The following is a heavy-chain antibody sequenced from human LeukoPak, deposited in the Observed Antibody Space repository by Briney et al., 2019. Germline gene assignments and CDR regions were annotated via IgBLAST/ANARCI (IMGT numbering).Heavy chain of an antibody. V-gene: IGHV3-30*18. D-gene: IGHD6-13*01. CDR1: GFTFSSYG. CDR3: AKGVAAAGTFYY. Sequence: GGSLRLSCAASGFTFSSYGMHWVRQAPGKGLEWVAVISYDGSNKYYADSVKGRFTISRDNSKNTLYLQMNSLRAEDTAVYYCAKGVAAAGTFYYWGQGTLVTVSS. CDR2: ISYDGSNK. J-gene: IGHJ4*02.